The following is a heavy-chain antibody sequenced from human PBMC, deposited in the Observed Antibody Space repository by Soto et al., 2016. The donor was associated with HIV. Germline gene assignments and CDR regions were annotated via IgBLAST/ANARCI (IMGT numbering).Heavy chain of an antibody. J-gene: IGHJ3*02. CDR1: GGAFSSYA. V-gene: IGHV1-69*13. CDR3: ARGSVLSAFDI. Sequence: QVQLVQSGTEVKKPGSSVKVSCTASGGAFSSYALSWVRQAPGQGLEWMGVIIPMFDTTNYAQNFQGRVTITADESTSTAYMELNSLTFDDTAVYYCARGSVLSAFDIWGQGTLVIVSS. CDR2: IIPMFDTT.